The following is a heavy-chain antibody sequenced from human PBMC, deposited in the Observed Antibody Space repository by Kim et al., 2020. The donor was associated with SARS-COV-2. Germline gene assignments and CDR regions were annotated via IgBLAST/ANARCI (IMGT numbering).Heavy chain of an antibody. CDR3: ARGSGYSYGYFDY. CDR2: INSDGSST. Sequence: GGSLRLSCAASGFTFSSYWMHWVRQAPGKGLVWFSRINSDGSSTSYADSVKGRFTISRDNAKNTLYLQMNSLRAEDTAVYYCARGSGYSYGYFDYWGQGILVTVSS. D-gene: IGHD5-18*01. J-gene: IGHJ4*02. V-gene: IGHV3-74*01. CDR1: GFTFSSYW.